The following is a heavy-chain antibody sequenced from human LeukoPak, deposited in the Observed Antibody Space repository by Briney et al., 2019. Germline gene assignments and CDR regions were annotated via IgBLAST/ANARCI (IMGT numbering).Heavy chain of an antibody. CDR1: GYSLSSGFF. Sequence: SETLSLTCTVSGYSLSSGFFCDWIRQSPGKGLEWIGSFSHRGGSYHNPSLKSRVAISVDTSKNQFSLKLLSVTAADTAVYYCARAQDFSDSSGPNYLDFWGQGILVTVSS. J-gene: IGHJ4*02. CDR2: FSHRGGS. D-gene: IGHD3-22*01. CDR3: ARAQDFSDSSGPNYLDF. V-gene: IGHV4-38-2*02.